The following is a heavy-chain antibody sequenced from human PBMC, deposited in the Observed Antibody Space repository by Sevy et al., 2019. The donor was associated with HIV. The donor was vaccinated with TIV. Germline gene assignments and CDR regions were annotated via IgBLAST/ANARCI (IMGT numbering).Heavy chain of an antibody. CDR1: GGSISSSSYY. J-gene: IGHJ6*03. Sequence: SETLSLTCTVSGGSISSSSYYWGWIRQPPGKGLEWIGSIYYSGSTYYNPSLKSRVTISVATSKNQFSLKLNSVTAADTAVYYCAGPSRYCSSTSCSRPYYYYMDVWGKGTTVTVSS. V-gene: IGHV4-39*01. D-gene: IGHD2-2*01. CDR2: IYYSGST. CDR3: AGPSRYCSSTSCSRPYYYYMDV.